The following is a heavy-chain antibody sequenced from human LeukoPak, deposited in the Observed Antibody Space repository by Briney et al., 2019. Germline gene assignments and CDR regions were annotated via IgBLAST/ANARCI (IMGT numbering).Heavy chain of an antibody. CDR3: ARVTAVISFDI. CDR1: GFTFDNYA. Sequence: GGSLRLSCAASGFTFDNYAMHWVRQAPGKGLEWVSVIYTGGSTYYADSVKDRFTISRDNSRNTLYLQMNSLRAEDTAVYYCARVTAVISFDIWGQGTMVTVSS. J-gene: IGHJ3*02. D-gene: IGHD4-17*01. CDR2: IYTGGST. V-gene: IGHV3-66*01.